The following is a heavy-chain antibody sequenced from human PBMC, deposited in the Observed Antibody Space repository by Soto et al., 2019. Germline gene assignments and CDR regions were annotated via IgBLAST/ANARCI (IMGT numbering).Heavy chain of an antibody. J-gene: IGHJ2*01. CDR3: ARGNHRWLQLWYFDL. D-gene: IGHD5-12*01. CDR2: IIPIFGTA. V-gene: IGHV1-69*12. Sequence: QVQLVQSGAEVKKPGSSVTVSCKASGGTFSSYTISWVRQAPGQGLEWMGGIIPIFGTANYAQKFQGRVTITADESKSTAYMELSSLRSEDTAVYYCARGNHRWLQLWYFDLWGRGTLVTVAS. CDR1: GGTFSSYT.